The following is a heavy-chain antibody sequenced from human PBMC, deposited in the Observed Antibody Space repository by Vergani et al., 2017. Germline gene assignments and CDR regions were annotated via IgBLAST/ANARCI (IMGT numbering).Heavy chain of an antibody. Sequence: QVQLVQSGAEVGKPGASVKISCKASGYTFTAYYIHWVRQAPEQGLEWVGVISPDGFSTFYAQKFQGRVTITRDTSTSTVYVEVTSLRSEDTAVYYCARGMDVWGKGTTVTVSS. J-gene: IGHJ6*04. CDR2: ISPDGFST. V-gene: IGHV1-46*01. CDR1: GYTFTAYY. CDR3: ARGMDV.